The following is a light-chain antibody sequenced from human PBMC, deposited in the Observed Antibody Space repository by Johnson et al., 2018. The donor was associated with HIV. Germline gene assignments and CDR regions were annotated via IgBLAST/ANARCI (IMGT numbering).Light chain of an antibody. CDR2: EDN. CDR3: GTWDSSLSAYV. J-gene: IGLJ1*01. CDR1: SSNIGRNY. Sequence: QSVLTQPPSVSAAPGQKVTISCSGSSSNIGRNYVSWYQQFPGAAPKLLIYEDNKRPSGIPDRFSGSKSGTSATLGITGLQTGDEADYYCGTWDSSLSAYVFGTVTKVTVL. V-gene: IGLV1-51*02.